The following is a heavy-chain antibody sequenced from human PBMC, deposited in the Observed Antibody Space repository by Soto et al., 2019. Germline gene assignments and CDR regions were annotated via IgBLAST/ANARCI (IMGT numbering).Heavy chain of an antibody. CDR2: IYYSGST. CDR1: GGSISSYY. D-gene: IGHD6-13*01. Sequence: KPSETLSLTCTVSGGSISSYYWSWIRQPPGKGLEWIGYIYYSGSTNYNPSLKSRVTISVDTSKYQFSLKLSSVTAADTAVYYCARRAGWKQLVEGGPDYYYGMDVWGQGTTVTVCS. CDR3: ARRAGWKQLVEGGPDYYYGMDV. J-gene: IGHJ6*02. V-gene: IGHV4-59*01.